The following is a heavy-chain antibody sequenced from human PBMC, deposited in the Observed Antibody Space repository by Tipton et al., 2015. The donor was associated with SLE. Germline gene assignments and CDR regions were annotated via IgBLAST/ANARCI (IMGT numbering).Heavy chain of an antibody. CDR3: ARTLLPAARGAFDL. J-gene: IGHJ3*01. CDR1: GGSISNYY. V-gene: IGHV4-4*07. Sequence: GLVKPSETLSLTCTVSGGSISNYYWSWIRQPAGKGLEWIGRIYFSGNTNYNPSLKGRVSMSVDTSKNQFSLKLTSVTAADTAVYYCARTLLPAARGAFDLWGPGTMVTVSS. D-gene: IGHD2-2*01. CDR2: IYFSGNT.